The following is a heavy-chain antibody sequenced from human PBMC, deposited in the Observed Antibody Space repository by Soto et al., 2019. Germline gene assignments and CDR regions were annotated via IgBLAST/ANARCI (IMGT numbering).Heavy chain of an antibody. CDR2: IYNSGTT. J-gene: IGHJ4*02. CDR1: GGSVSSGHYY. D-gene: IGHD6-6*01. V-gene: IGHV4-61*01. CDR3: ARGLAY. Sequence: KPSETLSLTCTVSGGSVSSGHYYWTWIRQPPGKGLEWIGLIYNSGTTNYNPSLKSRVTISLDTSKNQFSLKLSSVTAADTAVYCSARGLAYWGQGTLVTVSS.